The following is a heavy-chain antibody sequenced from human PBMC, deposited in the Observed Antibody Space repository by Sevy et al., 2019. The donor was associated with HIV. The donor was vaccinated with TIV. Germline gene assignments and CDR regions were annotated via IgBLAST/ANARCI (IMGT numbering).Heavy chain of an antibody. D-gene: IGHD3-22*01. Sequence: SETLSLTCTVSRGSISSGTYAWSWIRQPAGKGLEWIGHIYTSGSTSYNPSLKSRVTMSVDRSKNQCSLKLSSVTAADTAVYYCARGESSYSDSRGWSVWFDHWGHGTLVTVSS. CDR3: ARGESSYSDSRGWSVWFDH. J-gene: IGHJ5*02. CDR1: RGSISSGTYA. V-gene: IGHV4-61*09. CDR2: IYTSGST.